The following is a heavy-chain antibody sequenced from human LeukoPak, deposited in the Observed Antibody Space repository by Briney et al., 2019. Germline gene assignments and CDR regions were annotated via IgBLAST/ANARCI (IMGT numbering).Heavy chain of an antibody. CDR3: ARDLRERRYFDSARDAFDI. CDR2: ISSSGSTI. Sequence: GGSLRLSCAASGFTFSSYEMNWVRQAPGKGLEWVSYISSSGSTIYYADSVKGRFTISRDNAKNSLYLQMNSLRAEDTAVYYCARDLRERRYFDSARDAFDIWGQGTMVTVSS. J-gene: IGHJ3*02. V-gene: IGHV3-48*03. D-gene: IGHD3-9*01. CDR1: GFTFSSYE.